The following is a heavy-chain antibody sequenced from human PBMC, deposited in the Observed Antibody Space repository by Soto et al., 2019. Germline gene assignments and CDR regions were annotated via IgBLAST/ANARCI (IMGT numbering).Heavy chain of an antibody. J-gene: IGHJ4*02. V-gene: IGHV3-53*01. CDR1: GFTVSSNY. CDR2: IYSGGST. D-gene: IGHD6-19*01. Sequence: PGGSLRLSCAASGFTVSSNYMSWVRQAPGKGLEWVSVIYSGGSTYYADSVKGRFTISRDNSKNTLYLEMNSLRAEDTAIYYCAKDHLGGWQWVADYWGQGTLVTISS. CDR3: AKDHLGGWQWVADY.